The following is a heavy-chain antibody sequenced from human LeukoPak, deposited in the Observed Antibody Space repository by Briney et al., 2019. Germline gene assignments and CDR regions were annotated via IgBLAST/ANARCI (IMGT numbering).Heavy chain of an antibody. CDR1: GYTFTSYY. CDR3: ARALGGPYYDILTGYYEDWFDP. D-gene: IGHD3-9*01. J-gene: IGHJ5*02. CDR2: INPSGGST. Sequence: ASEKVSCKASGYTFTSYYMHWVRQAPGQGLEWMGIINPSGGSTSYAQKFQGRVTMTRDTSTSTVYMELSSLRSEDTAVYYCARALGGPYYDILTGYYEDWFDPWGQGALVTVSS. V-gene: IGHV1-46*01.